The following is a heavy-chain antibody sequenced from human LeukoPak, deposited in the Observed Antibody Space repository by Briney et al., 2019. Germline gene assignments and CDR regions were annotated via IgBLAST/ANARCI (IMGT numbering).Heavy chain of an antibody. CDR3: ARDQYYYDSSGYYLAYDYFDY. CDR2: INPSGGST. Sequence: ASVTVSCKASGYTFTSYYMHWVRQPPGQGLEWMGIINPSGGSTSYAQKFQGRVTMTRDTSTSTVYMELSSLRSEDTAVYYCARDQYYYDSSGYYLAYDYFDYWGQGTLVTVSS. J-gene: IGHJ4*02. V-gene: IGHV1-46*01. CDR1: GYTFTSYY. D-gene: IGHD3-22*01.